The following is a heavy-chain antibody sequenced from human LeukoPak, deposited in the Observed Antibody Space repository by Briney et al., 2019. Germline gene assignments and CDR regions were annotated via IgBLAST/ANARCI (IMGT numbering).Heavy chain of an antibody. Sequence: GGSLRLSCAASGFTFSGSAMHWVRQASGKGLEWVGRIRSKANSYATAYAASVKGRFTISRDDSKNTAYLQMNSLKTEDTAVYYCTRQFDVDTAMPPDYWGQGTLVTVSS. J-gene: IGHJ4*02. CDR3: TRQFDVDTAMPPDY. D-gene: IGHD5-18*01. V-gene: IGHV3-73*01. CDR2: IRSKANSYAT. CDR1: GFTFSGSA.